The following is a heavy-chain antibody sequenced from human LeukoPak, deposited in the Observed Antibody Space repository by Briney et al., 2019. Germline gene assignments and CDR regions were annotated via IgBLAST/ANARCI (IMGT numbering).Heavy chain of an antibody. CDR1: GLTFKEYG. CDR2: MGGRGGGT. CDR3: AKDREWFGESTHFDY. V-gene: IGHV3-23*01. D-gene: IGHD3-10*01. Sequence: GGPLTLPYAVTGLTFKEYGKQCPPRPPERGREGVPPMGGRGGGTQYAHSEKGRFTISRDNSKNTLYLKMNSLRDEDTGVYYCAKDREWFGESTHFDYWGQGTLVTVSS. J-gene: IGHJ4*02.